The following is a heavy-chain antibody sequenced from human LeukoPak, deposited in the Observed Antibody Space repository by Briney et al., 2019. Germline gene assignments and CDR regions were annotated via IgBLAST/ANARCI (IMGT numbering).Heavy chain of an antibody. Sequence: ASVKVSCKASGYTFTSYYMHLVRQAPGQGLEWMGIINPSGGSTSYAQKFQGRVTMTRDTSTSTVYMELSSLRSEDTAVYYSARTIEGGDAFDIWGQGTMVTVSS. J-gene: IGHJ3*02. D-gene: IGHD1-26*01. CDR1: GYTFTSYY. CDR2: INPSGGST. V-gene: IGHV1-46*01. CDR3: ARTIEGGDAFDI.